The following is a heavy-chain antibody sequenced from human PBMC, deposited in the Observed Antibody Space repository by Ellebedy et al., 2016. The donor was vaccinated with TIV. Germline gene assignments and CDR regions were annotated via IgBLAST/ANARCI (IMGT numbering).Heavy chain of an antibody. CDR3: ATSRALFSSGYYAYFDF. CDR2: FDPANRKT. J-gene: IGHJ4*02. D-gene: IGHD3-22*01. CDR1: GYRLTELT. V-gene: IGHV1-24*01. Sequence: AASVKVSCKVSGYRLTELTRHWVRQAPGKGLEWLGGFDPANRKTTHAPTFQGRLTMTDDTSTDTAYLELSILTSDDTAIYYCATSRALFSSGYYAYFDFWGQGTLVSVSS.